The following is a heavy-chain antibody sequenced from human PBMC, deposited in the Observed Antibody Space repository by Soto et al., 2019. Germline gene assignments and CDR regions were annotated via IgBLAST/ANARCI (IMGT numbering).Heavy chain of an antibody. CDR2: IYSTGDP. CDR1: GINTY. CDR3: ATWYSYGYD. D-gene: IGHD5-18*01. Sequence: GINTYMAWVRQAPGRGLEWVADIYSTGDPHYAESVKGRFTISRDESTNTLRLQMNSLRVEDTATYYCATWYSYGYDLGQGTLVPV. J-gene: IGHJ1*01. V-gene: IGHV3-53*01.